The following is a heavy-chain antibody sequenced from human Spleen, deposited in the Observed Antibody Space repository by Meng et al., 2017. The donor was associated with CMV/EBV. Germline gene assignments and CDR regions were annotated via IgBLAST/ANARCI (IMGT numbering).Heavy chain of an antibody. CDR2: IYPDDSDI. V-gene: IGHV5-51*01. CDR1: GYRFTSYW. J-gene: IGHJ5*02. D-gene: IGHD5-24*01. Sequence: GESLKISCKGSGYRFTSYWIGWVRQMPGKGLEWMGMIYPDDSDIRYSPSFQGQVTISADKSISTAYLQWSSLKASDTAMYYCVRQTAGDGYNFWNLGWFDPWGQGTLVTVSS. CDR3: VRQTAGDGYNFWNLGWFDP.